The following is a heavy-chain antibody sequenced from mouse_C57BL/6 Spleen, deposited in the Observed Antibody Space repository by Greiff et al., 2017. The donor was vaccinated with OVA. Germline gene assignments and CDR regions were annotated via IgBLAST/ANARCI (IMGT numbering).Heavy chain of an antibody. CDR3: ARPYYYGSSPLYYFDY. J-gene: IGHJ2*01. CDR1: GYAFSSSW. CDR2: IYPGDGDT. Sequence: QVQLQQSGPELVKPGASVKISCKASGYAFSSSWMNWVKQRPGKGLEWIGRIYPGDGDTNYNGKFKGKATLTADKSSSTAYMQLSSLTSEDSAVYFCARPYYYGSSPLYYFDYWGQGTTLTVSS. V-gene: IGHV1-82*01. D-gene: IGHD1-1*01.